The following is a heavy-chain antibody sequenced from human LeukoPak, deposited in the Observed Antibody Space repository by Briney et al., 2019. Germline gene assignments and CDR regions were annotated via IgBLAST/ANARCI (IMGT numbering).Heavy chain of an antibody. J-gene: IGHJ4*02. V-gene: IGHV3-23*01. D-gene: IGHD3-22*01. CDR3: AKDPDYDSSAYSDY. CDR1: GFTFSNYA. Sequence: GGSLRLSCAASGFTFSNYAMTWVRQAPGKGLEWVSGISASGYSTYYADSVKGRFTISRDNSKNTLYLQMNILSAEDTAVYYCAKDPDYDSSAYSDYWGQGTLVTVSS. CDR2: ISASGYST.